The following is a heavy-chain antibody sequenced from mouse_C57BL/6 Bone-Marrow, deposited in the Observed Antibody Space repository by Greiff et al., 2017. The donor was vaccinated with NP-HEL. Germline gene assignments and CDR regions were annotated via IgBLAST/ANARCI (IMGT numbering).Heavy chain of an antibody. CDR2: IDPSDSYT. CDR1: GYTFTSYW. Sequence: QVQLQQPGAELVKPGASVKLSCKASGYTFTSYWMQWVKQRPGQGLEWIGEIDPSDSYTNYNQKFKGKATLTVDTSSSTAYMQLSSLTSEDSAVYYCARGPYDYDAMDYWGQGTSVTVSS. V-gene: IGHV1-50*01. CDR3: ARGPYDYDAMDY. D-gene: IGHD2-10*02. J-gene: IGHJ4*01.